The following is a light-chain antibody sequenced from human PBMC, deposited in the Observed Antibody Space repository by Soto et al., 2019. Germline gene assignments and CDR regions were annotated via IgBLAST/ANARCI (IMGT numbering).Light chain of an antibody. Sequence: EIVVTQSPATLSVSPGERVTLSCRASQSVSSSLAWYQQRPGQAPRLLIYDTSTRAAGIAARFSGSGSGTEFTLSISSLQPDDFATYYCQQYENYFWTFGQGTKVDI. V-gene: IGKV3-15*01. CDR1: QSVSSS. CDR2: DTS. J-gene: IGKJ1*01. CDR3: QQYENYFWT.